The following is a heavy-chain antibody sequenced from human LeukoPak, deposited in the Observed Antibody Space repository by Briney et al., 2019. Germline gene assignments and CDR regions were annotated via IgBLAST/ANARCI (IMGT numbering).Heavy chain of an antibody. CDR3: AKDYGQYSSSWTYYFDY. CDR2: IKEDGSEI. CDR1: GFTFSSYW. D-gene: IGHD6-13*01. Sequence: GGSLRLSCAASGFTFSSYWMSWVRQAPGKGLEWVANIKEDGSEIYYVDSVKGRFTISRDNAKNSLYLQMNSLRAEDTAVYYCAKDYGQYSSSWTYYFDYWGQGTLVTVSS. V-gene: IGHV3-7*01. J-gene: IGHJ4*02.